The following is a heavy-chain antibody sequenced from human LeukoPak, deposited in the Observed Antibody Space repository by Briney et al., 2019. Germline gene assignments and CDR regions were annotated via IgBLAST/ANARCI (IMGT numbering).Heavy chain of an antibody. CDR3: AKISGYDLYYFDY. D-gene: IGHD5-12*01. J-gene: IGHJ4*02. CDR1: GFTFSSFA. V-gene: IGHV3-23*01. CDR2: ISASGGST. Sequence: GGSLRLSCAASGFTFSSFAMTWVRRAPGKGLEWVSVISASGGSTYYADSVKGRFTISRDNSKNTLYLQMNSLRAEDTAVYYCAKISGYDLYYFDYWGQGTLVTVSS.